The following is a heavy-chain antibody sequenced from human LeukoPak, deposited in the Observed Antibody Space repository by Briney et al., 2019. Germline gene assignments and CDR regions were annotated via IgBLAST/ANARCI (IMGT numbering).Heavy chain of an antibody. CDR2: ISPYNGNT. Sequence: ASVRVSCKASHSNSAITWVRQAPGQGLEWMGWISPYNGNTNYAQKFQGRVTMTRDTSISTAYMELSRLRSDDTAVYYCARASATVGDIDYWGQGTLVTVSS. CDR1: HSNSA. J-gene: IGHJ4*02. V-gene: IGHV1-2*02. D-gene: IGHD4-23*01. CDR3: ARASATVGDIDY.